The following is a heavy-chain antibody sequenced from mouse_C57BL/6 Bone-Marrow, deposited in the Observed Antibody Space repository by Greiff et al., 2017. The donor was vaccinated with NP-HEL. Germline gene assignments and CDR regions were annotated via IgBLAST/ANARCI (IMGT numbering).Heavy chain of an antibody. D-gene: IGHD1-1*01. CDR2: INPSSGYT. CDR1: GYTFTSYW. CDR3: ARIYYGPVYAMDY. Sequence: QVQLQQSGAELAKPGASVKLSCKASGYTFTSYWMHWVKQRPGQGLEWIGYINPSSGYTKYNQKFKDKATLTADKSSSTAYMQLSSLTYEDSAVYYGARIYYGPVYAMDYWGQGTSVTVSS. J-gene: IGHJ4*01. V-gene: IGHV1-7*01.